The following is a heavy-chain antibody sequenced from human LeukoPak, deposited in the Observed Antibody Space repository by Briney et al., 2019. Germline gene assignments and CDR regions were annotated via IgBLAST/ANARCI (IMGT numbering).Heavy chain of an antibody. CDR3: AKGTVRSCSGPSCYPLDS. CDR2: VSDTGGNT. CDR1: GFTFSSYA. D-gene: IGHD2-15*01. J-gene: IGHJ4*02. V-gene: IGHV3-23*01. Sequence: QPGGSLRLSCAASGFTFSSYAMTWVRQAPVKGLEWLSGVSDTGGNTYHADSVKGRFTISRDNSKNTVYLEMNGLRVEDTAVYYCAKGTVRSCSGPSCYPLDSWGQGTLVTVSS.